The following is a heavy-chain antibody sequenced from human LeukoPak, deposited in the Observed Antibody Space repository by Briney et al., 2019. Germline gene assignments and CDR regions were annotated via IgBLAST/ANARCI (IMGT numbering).Heavy chain of an antibody. CDR3: GRGLQLLGWFDY. CDR2: INHSGST. D-gene: IGHD6-6*01. CDR1: GGSFSGYY. V-gene: IGHV4-34*01. Sequence: SETLSLTCAVYGGSFSGYYWSWIRQPPGKGLEWIGEINHSGSTNYNPSLKSRVTISVDTSKNQFSLKLSSVTAAETAVYYCGRGLQLLGWFDYWGKGTLVTVSS. J-gene: IGHJ4*02.